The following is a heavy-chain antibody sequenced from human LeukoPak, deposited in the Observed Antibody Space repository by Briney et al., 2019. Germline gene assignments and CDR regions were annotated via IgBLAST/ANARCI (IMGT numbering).Heavy chain of an antibody. CDR1: GGSISSSNW. J-gene: IGHJ4*02. D-gene: IGHD2-2*01. CDR3: ASYCSSTSCYVSSFDY. CDR2: IYHSGST. Sequence: PSGTLSLTCAVSGGSISSSNWWSWVRQPPGKGLEWIGEIYHSGSTNYNPSLKSRVTISVDKSKNQFSLKLSSVTAADTAVYYCASYCSSTSCYVSSFDYWGQGTLVTVSS. V-gene: IGHV4-4*02.